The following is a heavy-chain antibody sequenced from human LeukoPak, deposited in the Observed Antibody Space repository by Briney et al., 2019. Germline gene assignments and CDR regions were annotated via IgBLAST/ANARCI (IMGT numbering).Heavy chain of an antibody. CDR1: GFAVKSSY. CDR3: ARDSAGNQYSSGNFDL. J-gene: IGHJ4*02. V-gene: IGHV3-53*01. Sequence: GGSLRLSCAASGFAVKSSYMNWVRQAPGKGLEWVSVLYAGGESYYADSVLGRFTISRDNSNNTVFLEMNSLTAGDTAVYFCARDSAGNQYSSGNFDLWGQGTLVTVSS. D-gene: IGHD3-10*01. CDR2: LYAGGES.